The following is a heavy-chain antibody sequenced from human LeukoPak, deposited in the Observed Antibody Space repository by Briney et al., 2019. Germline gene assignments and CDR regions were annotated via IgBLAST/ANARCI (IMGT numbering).Heavy chain of an antibody. CDR3: ARETSGSNDAFDI. CDR2: INHSGST. D-gene: IGHD1-26*01. V-gene: IGHV4-34*01. J-gene: IGHJ3*02. CDR1: GGSFSGYY. Sequence: PSETLSLTCAVYGGSFSGYYWTWIRQPPGKGLEWIGEINHSGSTNYNPSLKSQVTISVDTSKNQFSLKLSSVTAADTAVYYCARETSGSNDAFDIWGQGTMVTVSS.